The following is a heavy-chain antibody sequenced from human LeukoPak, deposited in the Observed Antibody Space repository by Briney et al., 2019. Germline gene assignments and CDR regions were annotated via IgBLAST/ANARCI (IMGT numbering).Heavy chain of an antibody. CDR3: AKEAVAAFDY. D-gene: IGHD6-19*01. V-gene: IGHV3-48*01. Sequence: GGSLRLSCAASGFTFSSYAMNWVRQAPGKGLEWVSYISTSGSPIYYADSVKGRFTISRDNSKNTLYLQMNSLRAEDTAVYYCAKEAVAAFDYWGQGTLVTVSS. J-gene: IGHJ4*02. CDR1: GFTFSSYA. CDR2: ISTSGSPI.